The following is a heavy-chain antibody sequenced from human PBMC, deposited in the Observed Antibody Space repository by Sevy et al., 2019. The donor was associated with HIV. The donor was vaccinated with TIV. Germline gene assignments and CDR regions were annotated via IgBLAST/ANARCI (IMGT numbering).Heavy chain of an antibody. CDR3: AKVLNPALESMMEVTVRSLKGFDV. J-gene: IGHJ3*01. D-gene: IGHD3-22*01. CDR1: GFTFNTHV. Sequence: GESLKISCAASGFTFNTHVMNWVRQAPGKGLEWVSSISGVGNTYYADSVRGRFTISRDNAKNTLYLQMNSLRADDTAVYYCAKVLNPALESMMEVTVRSLKGFDVWGQGTMVTVSS. V-gene: IGHV3-23*01. CDR2: ISGVGNT.